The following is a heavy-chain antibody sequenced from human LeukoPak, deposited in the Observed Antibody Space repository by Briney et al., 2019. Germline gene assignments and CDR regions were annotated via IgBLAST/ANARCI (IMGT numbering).Heavy chain of an antibody. J-gene: IGHJ4*02. Sequence: GGSLRLSCAASGFTFSSYSMNWVRQAPGKGLEWVSSISSSSSYIYYADSVKGRFTISRDNAKTSLYLQMNSLRAEDTAVYYCARELPPYYDILTGPHGYWGQGTLVTVSS. CDR1: GFTFSSYS. V-gene: IGHV3-21*01. D-gene: IGHD3-9*01. CDR3: ARELPPYYDILTGPHGY. CDR2: ISSSSSYI.